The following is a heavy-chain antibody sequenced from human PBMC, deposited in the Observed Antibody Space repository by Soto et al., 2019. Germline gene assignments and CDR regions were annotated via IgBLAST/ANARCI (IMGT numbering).Heavy chain of an antibody. V-gene: IGHV4-34*01. J-gene: IGHJ2*01. CDR3: FCQAEDGIRGVRSVSAFLLNRSSDL. D-gene: IGHD3-10*02. Sequence: KGLEWIGEINHSGSTNYNPSLKSRVTISVDTSKNQFSLKLSSVTAADTAVYFFFCQAEDGIRGVRSVSAFLLNRSSDL. CDR2: INHSGST.